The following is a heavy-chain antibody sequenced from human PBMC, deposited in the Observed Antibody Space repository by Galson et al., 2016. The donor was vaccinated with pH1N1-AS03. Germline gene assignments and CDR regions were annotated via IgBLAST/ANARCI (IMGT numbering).Heavy chain of an antibody. CDR1: GGSINSGDYY. Sequence: TLSLTCTVSGGSINSGDYYWSWVRQPPGKGLEWIGCLIYTGGTWYNPSLKSRVIISVDTSNNKFSLNLTSVSAADTAIYYCARVYQCLPAYDYWGQGILVTVSS. CDR2: LIYTGGT. J-gene: IGHJ4*02. D-gene: IGHD2-8*01. V-gene: IGHV4-30-4*01. CDR3: ARVYQCLPAYDY.